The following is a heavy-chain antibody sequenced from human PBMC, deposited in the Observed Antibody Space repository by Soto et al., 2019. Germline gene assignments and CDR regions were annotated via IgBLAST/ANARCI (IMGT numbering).Heavy chain of an antibody. CDR3: ARGPYTGAWYPLKGDY. Sequence: QVQLVQSGAEVKKPGSSVKVSCKASGGTFSSYAISWVRQAPGQGLEWMGGIIPIFGTANYAQKFQGRVTITADESTSTAYMELSSLRSEDTAVYYCARGPYTGAWYPLKGDYWGQGTLVTVSA. V-gene: IGHV1-69*01. J-gene: IGHJ4*02. CDR2: IIPIFGTA. D-gene: IGHD6-19*01. CDR1: GGTFSSYA.